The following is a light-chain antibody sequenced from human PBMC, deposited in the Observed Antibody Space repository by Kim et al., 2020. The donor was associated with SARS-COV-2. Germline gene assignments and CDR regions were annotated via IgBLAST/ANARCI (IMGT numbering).Light chain of an antibody. CDR2: RNN. CDR1: TSNIASKY. CDR3: AAWDDSLSGV. J-gene: IGLJ3*02. Sequence: PWPTVTITCSARTSNIASKYVSCYPPLPGTAPQLLIYRNNQRPSGVPDRFSGTKSGASASLAISGLRSEDEADYYCAAWDDSLSGVFGGGTKLTIL. V-gene: IGLV1-47*01.